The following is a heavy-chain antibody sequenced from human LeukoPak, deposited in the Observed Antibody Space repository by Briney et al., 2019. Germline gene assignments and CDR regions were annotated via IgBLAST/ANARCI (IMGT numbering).Heavy chain of an antibody. V-gene: IGHV4-59*01. D-gene: IGHD1-26*01. CDR2: IYYSGTT. Sequence: PSETLSLTCTVSGGSISSDYWSWIRQTPGKGLEWIGYIYYSGTTDYNPSLKSRVTISVDTSKNQFSLKLSSVTAADTAVYYCARDKGAGYYYYMDVWGKGTTVTVSS. J-gene: IGHJ6*03. CDR1: GGSISSDY. CDR3: ARDKGAGYYYYMDV.